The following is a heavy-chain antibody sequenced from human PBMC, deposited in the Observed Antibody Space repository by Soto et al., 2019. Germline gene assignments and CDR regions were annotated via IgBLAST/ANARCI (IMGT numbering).Heavy chain of an antibody. D-gene: IGHD6-13*01. CDR1: GFTFSSYA. CDR3: AKDQTIAGAVYGMDV. Sequence: GGSLRLSCAASGFTFSSYAMSWVRQAPGKGLEWVSDISGSGGSTYYADSVKGRFSISRDNSKNTLYLQMNSLRAEDTAVYYCAKDQTIAGAVYGMDVWGQGTTVTVSS. CDR2: ISGSGGST. V-gene: IGHV3-23*01. J-gene: IGHJ6*02.